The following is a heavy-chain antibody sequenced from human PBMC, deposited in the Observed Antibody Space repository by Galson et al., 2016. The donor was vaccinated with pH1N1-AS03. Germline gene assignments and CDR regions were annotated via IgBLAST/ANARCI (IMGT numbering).Heavy chain of an antibody. D-gene: IGHD3-3*01. J-gene: IGHJ6*02. Sequence: SVKVSCKASGYILSDYAMQWVRQAPGHRLEWMGWINAGNGNTKYSQNFQGRVTIIRDISASTAYMELSNLKSEDTAVYYCASGIYLVGDFWRAYYPHGMDVGGQGTPVTVSS. V-gene: IGHV1-3*01. CDR1: GYILSDYA. CDR3: ASGIYLVGDFWRAYYPHGMDV. CDR2: INAGNGNT.